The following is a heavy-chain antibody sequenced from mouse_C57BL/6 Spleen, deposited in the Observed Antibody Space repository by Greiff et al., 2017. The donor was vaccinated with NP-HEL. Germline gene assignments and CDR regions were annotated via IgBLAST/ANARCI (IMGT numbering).Heavy chain of an antibody. CDR2: IDPETGGT. V-gene: IGHV1-15*01. CDR1: GYTFTDYE. D-gene: IGHD1-1*01. J-gene: IGHJ2*01. Sequence: QVQLKQSGAELVRPGASVTLSCKASGYTFTDYEMHWVKQTPVHGLEWIGAIDPETGGTAYNQKFKGKAILTADKSSSTAYMELRSLTSEDSAVYYCTRKGTTVWSYYFDYWGQGTTLTVSS. CDR3: TRKGTTVWSYYFDY.